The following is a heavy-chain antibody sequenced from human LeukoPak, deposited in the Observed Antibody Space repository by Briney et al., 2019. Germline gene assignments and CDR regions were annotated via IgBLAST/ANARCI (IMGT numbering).Heavy chain of an antibody. CDR2: INHSGST. J-gene: IGHJ4*02. V-gene: IGHV4-34*01. Sequence: PSETLSLTCAVYGGSFSGYYWSWIRQPPGKGLEWIGEINHSGSTNYNPSLKSRVTISVDTSKNQFSLKLSSVTAADTAVYYCARGGNDPRDYWGQGTLVTVSS. CDR1: GGSFSGYY. CDR3: ARGGNDPRDY. D-gene: IGHD3-10*01.